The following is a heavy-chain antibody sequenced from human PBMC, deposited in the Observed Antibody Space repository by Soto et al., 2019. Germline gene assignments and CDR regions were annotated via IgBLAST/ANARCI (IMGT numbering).Heavy chain of an antibody. D-gene: IGHD4-17*01. Sequence: GASVKVSCKASGYSFTTSGITWVRQAPGQGLEWMGWISTYNGNTNYAQKLQDRVTLTTDTSTSTAYMELRSLRSDDTAVYYCARRLYGDYDYRGQGTLVTVSS. J-gene: IGHJ4*02. CDR3: ARRLYGDYDY. V-gene: IGHV1-18*01. CDR2: ISTYNGNT. CDR1: GYSFTTSG.